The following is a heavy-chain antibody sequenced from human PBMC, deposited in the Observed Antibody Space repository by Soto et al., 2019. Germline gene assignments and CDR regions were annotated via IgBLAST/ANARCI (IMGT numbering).Heavy chain of an antibody. V-gene: IGHV3-30*13. CDR3: VSGRGYGHASVPYS. CDR1: GFAFSSYG. J-gene: IGHJ4*02. D-gene: IGHD5-18*01. Sequence: QAQLVESGGGVVQPGRSLRLSCAASGFAFSSYGMHWVRQAPGTGLEWVAVISYDGSLQHYADSVKGRFTISRDNSKNRVLLQMSSLRAEDTAVYYCVSGRGYGHASVPYSWGQGTLVSVSS. CDR2: ISYDGSLQ.